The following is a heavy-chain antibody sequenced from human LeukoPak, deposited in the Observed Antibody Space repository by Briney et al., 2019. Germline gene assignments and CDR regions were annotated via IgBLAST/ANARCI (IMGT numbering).Heavy chain of an antibody. V-gene: IGHV1-46*03. J-gene: IGHJ3*02. CDR2: INPSGGST. D-gene: IGHD6-19*01. Sequence: ASVKVSCKASGYTFTSYYMHWVRQAPGQGLEWMGIINPSGGSTSYAQKFQGRVTMTRDTSTSTVYMELSSLRSEDTAVYYCARDRIAVAGNGDAFDIWGQGTMVNVSS. CDR3: ARDRIAVAGNGDAFDI. CDR1: GYTFTSYY.